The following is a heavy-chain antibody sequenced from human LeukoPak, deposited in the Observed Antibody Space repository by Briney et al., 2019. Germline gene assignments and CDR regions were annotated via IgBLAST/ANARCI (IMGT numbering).Heavy chain of an antibody. V-gene: IGHV4-34*01. Sequence: PSETLSLNCAVYGGSFSGYYRSWIRQPPGKGLEWIGEINHSGSTNYNPSLKSRVTISVDTSKNQFSLKLSSVTAADTAVYYCAIQDIVVVPAARWYFDYWGQGTLVTVSS. D-gene: IGHD2-2*01. CDR2: INHSGST. CDR3: AIQDIVVVPAARWYFDY. J-gene: IGHJ4*02. CDR1: GGSFSGYY.